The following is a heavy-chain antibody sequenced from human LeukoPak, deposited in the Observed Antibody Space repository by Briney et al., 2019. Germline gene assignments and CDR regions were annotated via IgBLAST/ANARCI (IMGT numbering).Heavy chain of an antibody. J-gene: IGHJ4*02. D-gene: IGHD1-26*01. CDR3: ARGVNWEYYFDY. CDR2: IYYSGST. V-gene: IGHV4-30-4*01. Sequence: PSETLSLTCTVSGGSISSGDYYWSWIRQPPGKGLEWIGCIYYSGSTYYNPSLKSRVTISVDTSKNQFSLKLSSVTAADTAVYYCARGVNWEYYFDYWGQGTLVTVSS. CDR1: GGSISSGDYY.